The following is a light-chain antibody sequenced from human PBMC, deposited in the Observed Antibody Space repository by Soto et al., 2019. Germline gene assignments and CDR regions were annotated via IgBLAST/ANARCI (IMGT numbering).Light chain of an antibody. Sequence: IGLTQSPGPVYLSTGIRATISGRASQSISSSYLAWYQQRPGQAPRLLIYGASSRATGIPDRFSGSGSGTEFTLTISRLEPEDFAVYYCQQYGSSSWTVGQGTKVDIK. CDR3: QQYGSSSWT. V-gene: IGKV3-20*01. CDR1: QSISSSY. CDR2: GAS. J-gene: IGKJ1*01.